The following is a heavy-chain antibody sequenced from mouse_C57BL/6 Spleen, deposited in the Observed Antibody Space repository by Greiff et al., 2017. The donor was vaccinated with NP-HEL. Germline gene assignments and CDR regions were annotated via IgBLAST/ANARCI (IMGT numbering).Heavy chain of an antibody. CDR1: GYTFTDYY. CDR3: ARRGMRLRHAMDY. Sequence: EVQLQESGPVLVKPGASVKMSCKASGYTFTDYYMNWVKQSHGKSLEWIGVINPYNGGTSYNQKFKGKATLTVDKSSSTAYLELNSLTSEDSAVDYCARRGMRLRHAMDYWGQGTSVTVSS. CDR2: INPYNGGT. D-gene: IGHD2-4*01. J-gene: IGHJ4*01. V-gene: IGHV1-19*01.